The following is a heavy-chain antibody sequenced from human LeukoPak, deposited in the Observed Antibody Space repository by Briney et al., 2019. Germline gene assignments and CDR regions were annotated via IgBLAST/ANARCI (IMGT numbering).Heavy chain of an antibody. CDR1: GVTLSSYA. J-gene: IGHJ4*02. V-gene: IGHV3-23*01. CDR2: ISVSGNT. CDR3: AKDLTYYYGSSGSDAGYY. Sequence: GGSLRLSCAASGVTLSSYAMSWVRQAPGEGLECVSAISVSGNTYHADSVKGRFTISRDSCKNTLYLQMNRLRPEDAAVYYCAKDLTYYYGSSGSDAGYYWGQGTLVTVSS. D-gene: IGHD3-22*01.